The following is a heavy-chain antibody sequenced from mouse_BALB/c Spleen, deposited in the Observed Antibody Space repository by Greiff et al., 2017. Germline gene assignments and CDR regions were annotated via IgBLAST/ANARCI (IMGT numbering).Heavy chain of an antibody. CDR3: ADYSGSSYGLAY. CDR2: IDPANGNT. J-gene: IGHJ3*01. CDR1: GFNIKDTY. V-gene: IGHV14-3*02. D-gene: IGHD1-1*01. Sequence: VQLQQSGAELVKPGASVKLSCTASGFNIKDTYMHWVKQRPEQGLEWIGRIDPANGNTKYDPKFQGKATITADTSSNTAYLQLSSLTSEDTAVYYCADYSGSSYGLAYWGQGTLVTVSA.